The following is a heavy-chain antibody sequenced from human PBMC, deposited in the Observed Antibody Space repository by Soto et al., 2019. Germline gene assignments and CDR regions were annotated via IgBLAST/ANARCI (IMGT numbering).Heavy chain of an antibody. CDR1: GFTLSGFD. Sequence: EVQLVESGGGLVQPGGSLKLSCAASGFTLSGFDLHWVRQASGEGLEWIGRIKTKVESYATDYAASVKGRFSISRDDSKNTAYLEMNSLETEDTAIYYCTRRHCSGGGCYSDFDFWGQGSLVTVSS. J-gene: IGHJ4*02. CDR2: IKTKVESYAT. D-gene: IGHD2-15*01. V-gene: IGHV3-73*01. CDR3: TRRHCSGGGCYSDFDF.